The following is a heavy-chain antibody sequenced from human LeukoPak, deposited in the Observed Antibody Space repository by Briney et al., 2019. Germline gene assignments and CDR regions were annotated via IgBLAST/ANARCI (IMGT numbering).Heavy chain of an antibody. CDR1: GGSISTANYY. CDR2: IFYSGST. D-gene: IGHD3/OR15-3a*01. CDR3: AKSNGYDLVDI. V-gene: IGHV4-39*07. J-gene: IGHJ3*02. Sequence: SETLSLTCTVSGGSISTANYYWGWIRQPPGKGLEWIGNIFYSGSTYYSPSLKSRVTISLDTSRNQFSLKLNSVTAADTAVYYCAKSNGYDLVDIWGQGTMVTVSS.